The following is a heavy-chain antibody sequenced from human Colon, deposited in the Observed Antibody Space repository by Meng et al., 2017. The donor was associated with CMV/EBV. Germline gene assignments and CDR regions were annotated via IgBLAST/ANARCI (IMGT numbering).Heavy chain of an antibody. CDR2: ISGSGGST. CDR3: AKDSWWWPY. Sequence: GGSLRLSCAASGFNFSNYWMSWVRQAPGKGLEWVSAISGSGGSTYYADSVKGRFTISRDNSKNTLYLQMNSLRAEDTAVYYCAKDSWWWPYWGQGTLVTVSS. CDR1: GFNFSNYW. D-gene: IGHD2-21*01. V-gene: IGHV3-23*01. J-gene: IGHJ4*02.